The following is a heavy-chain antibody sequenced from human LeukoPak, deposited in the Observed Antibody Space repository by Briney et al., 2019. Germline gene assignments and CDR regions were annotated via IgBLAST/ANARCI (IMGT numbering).Heavy chain of an antibody. CDR2: ISAYNGNT. J-gene: IGHJ6*02. Sequence: ASVKVSCTASGYTFTSYGVSWVRQAPGQGLEWMGWISAYNGNTNYAQKLQGRVTMTTDTSTSTAYMELRSLRSDDTAVYYCARDDPGHYYDSSGYYYYGMDVWGQGTTVTVSS. CDR1: GYTFTSYG. D-gene: IGHD3-22*01. CDR3: ARDDPGHYYDSSGYYYYGMDV. V-gene: IGHV1-18*01.